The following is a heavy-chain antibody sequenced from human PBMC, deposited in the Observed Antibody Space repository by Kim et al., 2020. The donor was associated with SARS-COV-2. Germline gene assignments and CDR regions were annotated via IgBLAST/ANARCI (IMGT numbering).Heavy chain of an antibody. CDR1: GFTFSSYS. V-gene: IGHV3-21*01. D-gene: IGHD3-22*01. Sequence: GGSLRLSCAASGFTFSSYSMNWVRQAPGKGLEWVSSISSSSSYIYYADSVKGRFTISRDNAKNSLYLQMNSLRAEDTAVYYCARDWGFYDSSGYYYGWFDPWGQGTLVTVSS. CDR2: ISSSSSYI. CDR3: ARDWGFYDSSGYYYGWFDP. J-gene: IGHJ5*02.